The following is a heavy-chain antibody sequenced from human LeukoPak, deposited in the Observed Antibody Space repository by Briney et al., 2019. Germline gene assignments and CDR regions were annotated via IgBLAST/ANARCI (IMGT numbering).Heavy chain of an antibody. J-gene: IGHJ6*04. Sequence: GGSLRLSCAASGFTVSSNYMGWVRQAPGKGLEWVSVIYSGGSTYYADSVKGRFTISRDNSKNTLYLQMNSLRAEDTAVYYCARVLRFLEWLSPSSLDVWGKGTTVTVSS. CDR2: IYSGGST. D-gene: IGHD3-3*01. V-gene: IGHV3-66*02. CDR3: ARVLRFLEWLSPSSLDV. CDR1: GFTVSSNY.